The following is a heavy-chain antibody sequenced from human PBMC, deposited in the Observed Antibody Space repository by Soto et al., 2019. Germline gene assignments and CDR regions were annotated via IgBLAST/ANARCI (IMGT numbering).Heavy chain of an antibody. Sequence: HPGGSLRLSCAASGFIFSNHGMHWVRQAPGKGLEWVAVLWSDGNNRYYADSVKGRFTISRDNSKNTLYLQMNSLRAEDTAVYYCVRGDNWNDEASDYWGQGTLVTVSS. D-gene: IGHD1-1*01. CDR2: LWSDGNNR. CDR3: VRGDNWNDEASDY. V-gene: IGHV3-33*01. CDR1: GFIFSNHG. J-gene: IGHJ4*02.